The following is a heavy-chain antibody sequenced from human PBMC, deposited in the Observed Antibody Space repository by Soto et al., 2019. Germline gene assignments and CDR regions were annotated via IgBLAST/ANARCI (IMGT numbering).Heavy chain of an antibody. CDR1: GGSVSSGSYY. CDR2: IYYSGST. V-gene: IGHV4-61*01. D-gene: IGHD6-13*01. CDR3: ARESSSWGGGFYYYYGMDV. J-gene: IGHJ6*02. Sequence: SETLSLTCTVSGGSVSSGSYYWSWIRQPPGKGLEWIGYIYYSGSTNYNPSLKSRVTISVDTSKNQFSLKLSSVTAADTAVYYCARESSSWGGGFYYYYGMDVWGQGTTVTVSS.